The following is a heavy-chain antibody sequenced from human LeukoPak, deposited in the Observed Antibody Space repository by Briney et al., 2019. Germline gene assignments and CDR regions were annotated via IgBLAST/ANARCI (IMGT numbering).Heavy chain of an antibody. CDR2: IIPIFGTA. J-gene: IGHJ4*02. Sequence: SVKVPCKASGGTFSSYAISWVRQAPGQGLEWMGGIIPIFGTANYAQKFQGRVTITADESTSTAYMELSSLRSEDTAVYYCARGDYYGSGSYYRNWGQGTLVTVSS. CDR3: ARGDYYGSGSYYRN. CDR1: GGTFSSYA. V-gene: IGHV1-69*01. D-gene: IGHD3-10*01.